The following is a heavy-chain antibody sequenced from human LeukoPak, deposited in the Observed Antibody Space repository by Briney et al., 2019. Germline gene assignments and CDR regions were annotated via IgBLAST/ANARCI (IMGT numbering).Heavy chain of an antibody. J-gene: IGHJ5*02. CDR2: INHSGST. V-gene: IGHV4-34*01. CDR1: GGSFSGYY. CDR3: ARGFEAVAATPMFDP. Sequence: SETLSLTCAVYGGSFSGYYWSWIRQPPGKGLEWIGEINHSGSTNYNPSLKSRVTISVDTSKNQFSLKLSSVTAADTAVYYCARGFEAVAATPMFDPWGQGTLVTVSS. D-gene: IGHD2-15*01.